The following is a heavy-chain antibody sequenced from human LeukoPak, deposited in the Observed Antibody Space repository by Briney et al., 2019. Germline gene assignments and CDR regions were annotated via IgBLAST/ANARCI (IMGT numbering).Heavy chain of an antibody. Sequence: GGSLRLSCAASGFTFSSYWMSWVRQAPGKGLEWVANIKQDGSGKYYVDSVKGRFTISRDDAKNSLYLQMNSLRAEDTAVYYCARLDSSGYGDAFDIWGQGTMVTVSS. D-gene: IGHD3-22*01. CDR2: IKQDGSGK. CDR1: GFTFSSYW. CDR3: ARLDSSGYGDAFDI. J-gene: IGHJ3*02. V-gene: IGHV3-7*01.